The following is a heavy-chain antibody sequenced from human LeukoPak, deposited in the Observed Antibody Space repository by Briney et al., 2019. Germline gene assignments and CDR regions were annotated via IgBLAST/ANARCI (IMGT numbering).Heavy chain of an antibody. Sequence: SSETLSLTCTVSGGSISSGSYYWSWIRQPAGKGLEWIGLIYTSGSTNYNPSLKSRVTISVDTSKNQFSLKLSSVTAADTAVYYCASGTVLRLFGEAFYFDYWGQGTLVTVSS. CDR1: GGSISSGSYY. D-gene: IGHD3-3*01. J-gene: IGHJ4*02. CDR3: ASGTVLRLFGEAFYFDY. CDR2: IYTSGST. V-gene: IGHV4-61*02.